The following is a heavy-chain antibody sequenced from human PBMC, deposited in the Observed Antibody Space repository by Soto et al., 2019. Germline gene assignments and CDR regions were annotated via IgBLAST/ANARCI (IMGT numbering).Heavy chain of an antibody. V-gene: IGHV4-4*02. D-gene: IGHD1-1*01. J-gene: IGHJ4*02. CDR3: ARLDGFGY. CDR1: GDSISSSNW. CDR2: IYHSGNT. Sequence: QVQLQESGPGLVKPSGTLSLTCAVSGDSISSSNWWSWVRQPPGKGLEWIGEIYHSGNTNYNPSLQGXFXLSVDKSKNQFSLKLTSVTAADTAVYYCARLDGFGYWGQGTLVTVSS.